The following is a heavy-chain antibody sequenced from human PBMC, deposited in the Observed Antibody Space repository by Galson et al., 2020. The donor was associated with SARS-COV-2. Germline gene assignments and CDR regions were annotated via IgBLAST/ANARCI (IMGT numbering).Heavy chain of an antibody. V-gene: IGHV3-33*01. D-gene: IGHD6-19*01. J-gene: IGHJ4*01. CDR3: ARDGQHRSGCALYD. CDR1: GFTFKSHA. Sequence: GESLQISCAASGFTFKSHAMHWIRQAPGKGLEWVAQIFYDGSDKYYVDSVKGRFTISRDDSEKTVYLQMNNLRADDTAVYYCARDGQHRSGCALYDWGHGTLVTVSS. CDR2: IFYDGSDK.